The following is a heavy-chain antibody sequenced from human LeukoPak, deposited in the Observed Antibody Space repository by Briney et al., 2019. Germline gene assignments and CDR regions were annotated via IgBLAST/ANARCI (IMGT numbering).Heavy chain of an antibody. CDR2: ISSSSSTI. D-gene: IGHD6-13*01. J-gene: IGHJ6*02. CDR1: GFTFSSYS. V-gene: IGHV3-48*01. Sequence: PGGSLRLSCAASGFTFSSYSMNWVRQAPGKGLEWVSYISSSSSTIYYADSVKGRFTISRDNAKNSLYLQMNSLRAEDTAVYYCARSPDSSSWYPTRYYYGMDVWGQGTTVTVSS. CDR3: ARSPDSSSWYPTRYYYGMDV.